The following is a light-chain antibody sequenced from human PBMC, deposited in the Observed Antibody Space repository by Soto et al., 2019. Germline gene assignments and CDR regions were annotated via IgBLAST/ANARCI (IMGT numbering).Light chain of an antibody. CDR1: QSVRSGS. Sequence: EVVLTQSPGTLSLSLGERATLSCRASQSVRSGSLAWYQQKPGQAPRLLIYGASNRATGIPDRFSGSGSGTDFSLTISKWEPEDFAVYYCQQYGGSPLITFGQGTRLEIK. CDR3: QQYGGSPLIT. V-gene: IGKV3-20*01. CDR2: GAS. J-gene: IGKJ5*01.